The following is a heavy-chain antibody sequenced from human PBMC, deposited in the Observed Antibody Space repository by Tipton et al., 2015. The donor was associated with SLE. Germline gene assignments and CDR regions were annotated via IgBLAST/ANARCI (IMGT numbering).Heavy chain of an antibody. V-gene: IGHV4-59*01. CDR1: GGSISSFY. CDR3: ARSGGYPYYYYYMDV. J-gene: IGHJ6*03. Sequence: LRLSCTVSGGSISSFYWSWIRQPPGKGLEWIGYIYYSGSTNYNPSLKSRVTISVDTSKNQFSLKLSSVTAADTAVYYCARSGGYPYYYYYMDVWGKGTTVTVSS. D-gene: IGHD1-26*01. CDR2: IYYSGST.